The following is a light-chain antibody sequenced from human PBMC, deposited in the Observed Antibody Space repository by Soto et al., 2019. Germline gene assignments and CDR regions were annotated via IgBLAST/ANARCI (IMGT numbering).Light chain of an antibody. CDR1: QTVSSN. V-gene: IGKV3-15*01. Sequence: EIVMTQSPAPLSVSPGEGSTLSCRASQTVSSNLAWYQQKPGQAPRLLIYGASTRATGIPARFSGSGSGTEFTLTISSLQSEDFAVYYCLQYNNWPLTFGGGTKVEIK. CDR2: GAS. J-gene: IGKJ4*01. CDR3: LQYNNWPLT.